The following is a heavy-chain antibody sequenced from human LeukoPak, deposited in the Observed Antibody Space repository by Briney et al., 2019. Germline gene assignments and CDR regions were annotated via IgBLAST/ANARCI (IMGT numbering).Heavy chain of an antibody. D-gene: IGHD4-23*01. CDR2: INPNSGGT. CDR3: ARDNVHGGTFDY. CDR1: GYTFTGYY. Sequence: AASVKASCKASGYTFTGYYMHWVRQAPGQGLEWMGRINPNSGGTNYAQKFQGRVTMTRDTSISTAYMELSRLRSDDTAVYYCARDNVHGGTFDYWGQGTLVTVSS. V-gene: IGHV1-2*06. J-gene: IGHJ4*02.